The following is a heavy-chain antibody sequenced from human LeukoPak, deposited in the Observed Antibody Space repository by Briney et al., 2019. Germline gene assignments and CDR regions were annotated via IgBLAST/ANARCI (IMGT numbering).Heavy chain of an antibody. V-gene: IGHV3-7*01. J-gene: IGHJ4*02. Sequence: GGSLRLSCAVSGFTFSSYWVTWARQAPGKGLEWVGNIKQDGSETYYVDSVKGRFTISRDNANNSLYLQMNSLRVDDTAVYYCARARAQWLILSYDYWGQGTLVTVSS. D-gene: IGHD6-19*01. CDR2: IKQDGSET. CDR1: GFTFSSYW. CDR3: ARARAQWLILSYDY.